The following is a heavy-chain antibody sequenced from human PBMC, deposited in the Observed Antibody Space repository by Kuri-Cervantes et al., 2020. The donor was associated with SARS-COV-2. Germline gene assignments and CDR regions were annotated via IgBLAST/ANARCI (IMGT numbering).Heavy chain of an antibody. Sequence: GGSLRLSCAVSGFTFSNYAINWVRQGPGKGLEWVSEISGNGDTTFYADSVKGRFTVSRDNPKNTLYLQVSNLRAEDTAVYYCAARRWLGVPIAPVELYIHVWGQGTLVTVSS. V-gene: IGHV3-23*01. CDR1: GFTFSNYA. J-gene: IGHJ1*01. CDR3: AARRWLGVPIAPVELYIHV. CDR2: ISGNGDTT. D-gene: IGHD6-19*01.